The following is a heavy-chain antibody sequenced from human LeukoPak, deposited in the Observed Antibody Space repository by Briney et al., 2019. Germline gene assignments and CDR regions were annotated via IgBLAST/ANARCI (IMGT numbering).Heavy chain of an antibody. D-gene: IGHD4-17*01. J-gene: IGHJ4*02. CDR2: ISSSSSYI. Sequence: MTGGSLRLSCAASGFTFSSYSMNWVRQAPGKGLEWVSSISSSSSYIYYADSVKGRFTISRDNAKNSLYLQMNSLRAEDTAVYYCARFYGDYPRGDYWGQGTLVTVSS. CDR3: ARFYGDYPRGDY. CDR1: GFTFSSYS. V-gene: IGHV3-21*01.